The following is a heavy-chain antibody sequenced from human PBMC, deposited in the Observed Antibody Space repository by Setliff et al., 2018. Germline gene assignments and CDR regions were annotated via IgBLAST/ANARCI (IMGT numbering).Heavy chain of an antibody. V-gene: IGHV1-46*01. CDR2: INPSGGST. J-gene: IGHJ4*02. Sequence: ASVKVSCKASGYTFTRYYMHWVRQAPGQGLEWMGIINPSGGSTSYAQKFQGRVTMTEDTSTDTAYMELSSLRSEDTAVYYCAKDGGEVYWGQGTLVTVSS. CDR1: GYTFTRYY. D-gene: IGHD2-21*01. CDR3: AKDGGEVY.